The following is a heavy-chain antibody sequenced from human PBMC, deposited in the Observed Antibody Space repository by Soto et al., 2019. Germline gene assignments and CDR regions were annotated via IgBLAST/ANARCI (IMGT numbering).Heavy chain of an antibody. V-gene: IGHV6-1*01. CDR3: ARDWGYDPDPTYYYGMDV. CDR2: IYYKSRWYN. J-gene: IGHJ6*02. CDR1: GDTVSTNTAA. D-gene: IGHD5-12*01. Sequence: SQTLSLTCAISGDTVSTNTAAWNWIRQSPSRGLEWLGRIYYKSRWYNDYSESLKSRIAIIPDTSRNQFSLQLNSVIPEDTAVYYCARDWGYDPDPTYYYGMDVWGQGTMVTVSS.